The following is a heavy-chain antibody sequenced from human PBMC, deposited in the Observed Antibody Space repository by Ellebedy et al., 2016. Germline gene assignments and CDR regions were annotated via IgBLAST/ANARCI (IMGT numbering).Heavy chain of an antibody. CDR3: VKDTLVMEWVPVRGAFDF. J-gene: IGHJ3*01. V-gene: IGHV3-20*04. Sequence: GESLKISXVASGFTFTNYGMSWVRQAPGKGLEWVSGLNWNGGGIGYADSVKGRVTISRDNGKNSLYLQMNSLRPEDTALYYCVKDTLVMEWVPVRGAFDFWGQGTMVIVSS. D-gene: IGHD3-10*02. CDR2: LNWNGGGI. CDR1: GFTFTNYG.